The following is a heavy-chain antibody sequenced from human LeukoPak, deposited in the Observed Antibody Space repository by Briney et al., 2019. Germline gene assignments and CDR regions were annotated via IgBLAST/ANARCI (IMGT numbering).Heavy chain of an antibody. Sequence: PSETLSLTCTVSGVSISSSNSYWGWIRQPPGKGLEWIGSIYYSGNTYYNASLKSQVSISINTSKNQFSLKLTSVTAADTAVYYCARQTGSGLFILPGGQGTLVTVSS. V-gene: IGHV4-39*01. J-gene: IGHJ4*02. CDR2: IYYSGNT. CDR1: GVSISSSNSY. CDR3: ARQTGSGLFILP. D-gene: IGHD3/OR15-3a*01.